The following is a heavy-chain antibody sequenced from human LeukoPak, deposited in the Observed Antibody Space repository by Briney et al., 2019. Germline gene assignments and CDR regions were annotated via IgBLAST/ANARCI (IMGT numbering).Heavy chain of an antibody. CDR1: GFTFSDYY. Sequence: PGGSLRLSCAASGFTFSDYYMSWIRQAPGKGLEWVSVMYSGGSTYYADSVKGRFTISRDNSKNTLYLQMNSLRAEDTAVYYCARDSGLLPYGMDVWGQGTTVTVSS. J-gene: IGHJ6*02. D-gene: IGHD1-26*01. V-gene: IGHV3-66*01. CDR2: MYSGGST. CDR3: ARDSGLLPYGMDV.